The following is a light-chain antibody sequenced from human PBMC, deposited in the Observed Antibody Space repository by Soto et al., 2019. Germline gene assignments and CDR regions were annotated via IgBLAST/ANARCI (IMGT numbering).Light chain of an antibody. CDR3: CSYAGSHFL. J-gene: IGLJ2*01. CDR2: DVS. CDR1: SSDVGGYNY. Sequence: QSVLTQPRSVSGSPGQSVTISCTGTSSDVGGYNYVSWYQQHPGKAPKLMIYDVSQRPSGVPDRFSGSKSGNTASLTISGRQAEDEADYYCCSYAGSHFLFGGGTKLTVL. V-gene: IGLV2-11*01.